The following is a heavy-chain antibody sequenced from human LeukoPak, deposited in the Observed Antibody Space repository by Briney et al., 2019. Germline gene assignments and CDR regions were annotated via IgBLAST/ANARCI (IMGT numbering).Heavy chain of an antibody. V-gene: IGHV1-69*05. D-gene: IGHD4-23*01. CDR2: IIPIFGTA. CDR3: ARVPDDYGGNSAYFDL. J-gene: IGHJ2*01. Sequence: ASVKVSXKASGGTFSSYAISWVRQAPGQGLEWMGGIIPIFGTANYAQKFQGRVTITTDESTSTAYMELSSLRSEDTAVYYCARVPDDYGGNSAYFDLWGRGTLVTVSS. CDR1: GGTFSSYA.